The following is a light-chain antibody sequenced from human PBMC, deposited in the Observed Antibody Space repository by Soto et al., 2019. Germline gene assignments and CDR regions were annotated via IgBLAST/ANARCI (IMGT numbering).Light chain of an antibody. V-gene: IGKV3-11*01. CDR3: QQRSNWPRT. J-gene: IGKJ2*01. CDR1: QSVSSY. Sequence: EIVLTQSPATLSLSPGERATLSCRASQSVSSYLAWYQQKPGQAPRLLIYDASNRATGIPARFSGSGSGTDFTLTISSLEPDDFEVYYCQQRSNWPRTFGQGNKLEIK. CDR2: DAS.